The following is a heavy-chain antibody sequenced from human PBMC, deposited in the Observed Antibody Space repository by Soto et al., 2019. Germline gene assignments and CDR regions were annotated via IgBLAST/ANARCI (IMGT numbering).Heavy chain of an antibody. J-gene: IGHJ4*02. V-gene: IGHV1-2*02. CDR1: GYTFTAYY. Sequence: QVQLVQSGAEVKKPGASVTVSCKTSGYTFTAYYVHWVRQVPGQGLEWMGWINPDSGGTNYAQKFQGRVTMTSDTSITTAYIELTRMQSDDTAVYYCARDRANDDLGQETLVTVSS. CDR2: INPDSGGT. CDR3: ARDRANDD.